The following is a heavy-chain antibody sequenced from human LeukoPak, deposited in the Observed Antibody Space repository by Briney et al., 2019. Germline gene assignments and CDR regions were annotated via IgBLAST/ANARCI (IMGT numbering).Heavy chain of an antibody. CDR3: ARGLTYYFDSSGYYVTDAFDI. CDR1: GGSVSSSAYF. Sequence: SSETLSLTCTVSGGSVSSSAYFWGWIRQPPGRGLEWIGSIYYSGSTYYNPSLKSRVTMSVDKSKNRFSLQLTSVTAADTAVYYCARGLTYYFDSSGYYVTDAFDIWGQGTMVTVSS. V-gene: IGHV4-39*07. CDR2: IYYSGST. D-gene: IGHD3-22*01. J-gene: IGHJ3*02.